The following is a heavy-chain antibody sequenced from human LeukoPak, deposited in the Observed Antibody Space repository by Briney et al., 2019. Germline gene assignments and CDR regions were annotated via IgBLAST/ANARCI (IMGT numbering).Heavy chain of an antibody. Sequence: RASVKVSCKASGYTFTGYYMHWVRQAPGQGLEWMGWINPNSGGTNYAQKLQGRVTMTTDTSTSTAYMELRSLRSDDTAVYYCARAPNYGDGGYFDYWGQGTLVTVSS. CDR2: INPNSGGT. CDR1: GYTFTGYY. J-gene: IGHJ4*02. D-gene: IGHD4-17*01. V-gene: IGHV1-2*02. CDR3: ARAPNYGDGGYFDY.